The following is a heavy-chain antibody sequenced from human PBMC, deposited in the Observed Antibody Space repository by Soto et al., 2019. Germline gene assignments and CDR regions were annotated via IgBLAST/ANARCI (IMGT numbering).Heavy chain of an antibody. D-gene: IGHD2-21*02. CDR2: IIPIFGTA. Sequence: QVQLVQSGAEVKKTGSSVRVSCKASGGTFRNYAISWVRQAPGQGLEWIGGIIPIFGTATYAQKLQGRLTIIADESTRTAYMELSSLRSEDTAMYYCAKSDYCGGDCYAFLDYWGQGTLVTVSS. J-gene: IGHJ4*02. CDR1: GGTFRNYA. CDR3: AKSDYCGGDCYAFLDY. V-gene: IGHV1-69*12.